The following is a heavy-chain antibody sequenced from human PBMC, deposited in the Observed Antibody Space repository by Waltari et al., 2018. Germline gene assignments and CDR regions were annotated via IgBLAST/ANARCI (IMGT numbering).Heavy chain of an antibody. CDR1: GFTFRCYG. CDR2: IWYDGSKK. CDR3: ARTGNGHSSGWYSGDY. V-gene: IGHV3-33*01. D-gene: IGHD6-19*01. J-gene: IGHJ4*02. Sequence: QVQLVESGGGVVQPGRSLRLSCAASGFTFRCYGMHWVRQAPDKGLEWVAIIWYDGSKKYYADAVKGRFTISKDNSNNTLYLQMNSLRAEDTAVYYCARTGNGHSSGWYSGDYWGQGTLVTVSS.